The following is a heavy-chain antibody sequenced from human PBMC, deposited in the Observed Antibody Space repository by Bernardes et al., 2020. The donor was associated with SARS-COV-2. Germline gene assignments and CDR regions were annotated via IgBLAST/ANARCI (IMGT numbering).Heavy chain of an antibody. CDR2: INPSGGST. D-gene: IGHD3-10*01. CDR3: ARDHLPGGSTLNWFDP. J-gene: IGHJ5*02. CDR1: GYTFTSYY. V-gene: IGHV1-46*01. Sequence: ASVKVSCKASGYTFTSYYMHWVRQAPGQGLEWMGIINPSGGSTSYAQKFQGRVTMTRDTSTSTVYMELSSLRSEDTAVYYCARDHLPGGSTLNWFDPWGQGTLVTVSS.